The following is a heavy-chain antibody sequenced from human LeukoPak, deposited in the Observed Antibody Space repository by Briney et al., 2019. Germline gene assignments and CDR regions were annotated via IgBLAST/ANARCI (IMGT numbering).Heavy chain of an antibody. CDR3: ARRYGSGSSGTFDY. V-gene: IGHV1-46*01. J-gene: IGHJ4*02. CDR1: GYTFTSYY. D-gene: IGHD3-10*01. Sequence: ASVKVSCKASGYTFTSYYIHWVRQAPGQGLECMGMINPGGGSTTYARKFQGRVTMTRDMSTTTVYMELSSLRSEDTAVYYCARRYGSGSSGTFDYWGQGTLVTVSS. CDR2: INPGGGST.